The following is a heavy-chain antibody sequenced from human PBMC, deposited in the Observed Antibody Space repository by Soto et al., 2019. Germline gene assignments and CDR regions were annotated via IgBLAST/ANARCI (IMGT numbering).Heavy chain of an antibody. Sequence: LLIKSVTSGVGEGSSSGYCWSRIRKNPGKGLEWIGEINHSGSTNYNPSLKSRVTISVDTSKNQFSLKLSSVTAADTAVYYCARDSGGSGMPMDVWGKGTTVTVSS. CDR1: EGSSSGYC. CDR3: ARDSGGSGMPMDV. J-gene: IGHJ6*03. CDR2: INHSGST. V-gene: IGHV4-34*01. D-gene: IGHD3-10*01.